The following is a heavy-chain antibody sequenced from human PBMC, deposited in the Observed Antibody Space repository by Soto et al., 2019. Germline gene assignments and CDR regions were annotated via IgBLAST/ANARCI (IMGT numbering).Heavy chain of an antibody. CDR3: TLGPHGLDVVVPGLPIYYGMDV. V-gene: IGHV3-15*01. CDR2: IKSKTAGGTT. J-gene: IGHJ6*02. CDR1: GFTFSSAW. Sequence: EVQLVESGGGLVKPGGSLRLSCGASGFTFSSAWMSWVRQAPGKGLEWVGRIKSKTAGGTTDYAAHVKGRFTISRDDSKNTLYLQMNSLKTEDTAVYYCTLGPHGLDVVVPGLPIYYGMDVWGQGTTVTVSS. D-gene: IGHD2-2*01.